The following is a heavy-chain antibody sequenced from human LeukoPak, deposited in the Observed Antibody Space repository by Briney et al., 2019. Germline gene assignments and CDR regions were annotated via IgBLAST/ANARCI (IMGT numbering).Heavy chain of an antibody. CDR1: GFTFSSYW. V-gene: IGHV3-7*04. D-gene: IGHD6-13*01. Sequence: PGGSLRLSCAASGFTFSSYWMSWVRQAPGKGLEWVANIKQDGSEKYYVDSVKGRFTISRDNAKNSLYLQMNSLRAEDTAVYYCARVSVGRQQLVRSWFDPWGQGTLVTVSS. CDR3: ARVSVGRQQLVRSWFDP. J-gene: IGHJ5*02. CDR2: IKQDGSEK.